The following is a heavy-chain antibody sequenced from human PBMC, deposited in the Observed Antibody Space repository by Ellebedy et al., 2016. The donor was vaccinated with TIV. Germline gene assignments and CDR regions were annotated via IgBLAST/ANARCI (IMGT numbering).Heavy chain of an antibody. D-gene: IGHD3-22*01. J-gene: IGHJ6*02. V-gene: IGHV1-69*13. Sequence: ASVKVSCKASGGTFSSYAISWVRQAPGQGLEWMGGIIPIFGTANYAQKFQGRVTITADESTSTAYMELSSLRSEDTAVYYCARAGHLGVVVVTHYGMDVWGQGTTVTVSS. CDR1: GGTFSSYA. CDR2: IIPIFGTA. CDR3: ARAGHLGVVVVTHYGMDV.